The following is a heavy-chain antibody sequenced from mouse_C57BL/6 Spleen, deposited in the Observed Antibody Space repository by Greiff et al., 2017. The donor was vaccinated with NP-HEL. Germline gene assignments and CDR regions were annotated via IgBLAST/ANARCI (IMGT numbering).Heavy chain of an antibody. J-gene: IGHJ1*03. Sequence: EVKLMESGGGLVKPGGSLKLSCAASGFTFSDYGMHWVRQAPEKGLEWVAYISSGSSTIYYADTVKGRFTISRDTAKNTRFLQMTSLRSEDTAMYYCARRGYYGSSYYWYFDVWGTGTTVTVSS. CDR3: ARRGYYGSSYYWYFDV. D-gene: IGHD1-1*01. CDR1: GFTFSDYG. CDR2: ISSGSSTI. V-gene: IGHV5-17*01.